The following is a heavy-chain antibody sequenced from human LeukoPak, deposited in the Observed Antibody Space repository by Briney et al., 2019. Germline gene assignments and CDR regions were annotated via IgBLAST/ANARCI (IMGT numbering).Heavy chain of an antibody. CDR2: IIPIFGTA. D-gene: IGHD3-16*02. Sequence: SVKVSFKASGGTFSSYAISWVRQAPGQGLEWMGGIIPIFGTANYAQKFQGRVTITADESTSTAYMELSSLRSEDTAVYYCAVAYYDYVWGSYRLDYWGQGTLVTVSS. V-gene: IGHV1-69*13. CDR1: GGTFSSYA. J-gene: IGHJ4*02. CDR3: AVAYYDYVWGSYRLDY.